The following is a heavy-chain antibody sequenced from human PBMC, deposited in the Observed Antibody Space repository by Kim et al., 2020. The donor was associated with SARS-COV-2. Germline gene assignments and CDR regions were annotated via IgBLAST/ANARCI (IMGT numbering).Heavy chain of an antibody. D-gene: IGHD5-18*01. CDR2: FDPEDGET. J-gene: IGHJ6*02. Sequence: ASVKVSCKVSGYTLTELSMHWVRQAPGKGLEWMGGFDPEDGETIYAQKFQGRVTMTEDTSTDTAYMELSSLRSEDTAVYYCATSPSDTAMDVGYYYGMDVWGQGTTVTVSS. CDR1: GYTLTELS. V-gene: IGHV1-24*01. CDR3: ATSPSDTAMDVGYYYGMDV.